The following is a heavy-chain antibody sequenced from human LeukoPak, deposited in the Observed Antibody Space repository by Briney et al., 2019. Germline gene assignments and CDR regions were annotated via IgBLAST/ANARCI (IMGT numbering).Heavy chain of an antibody. J-gene: IGHJ6*03. Sequence: GRSLRLSCAASGFTFSNYGMHWVRQAPGKGLEWVAVISYDGSNKYYADSVKGRFTISIDNSKNTPYLQMNSLRAEDTAVYYCAKGHYMDVWGKGTTVTVSS. V-gene: IGHV3-30*18. CDR2: ISYDGSNK. CDR1: GFTFSNYG. CDR3: AKGHYMDV.